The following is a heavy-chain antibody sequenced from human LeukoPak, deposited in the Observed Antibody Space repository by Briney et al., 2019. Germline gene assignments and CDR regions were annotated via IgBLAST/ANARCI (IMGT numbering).Heavy chain of an antibody. V-gene: IGHV1-2*06. CDR3: ARGADYYDSSTYYF. J-gene: IGHJ4*02. Sequence: ASVKVSCKSSGYSFTGYYIHWVRQVPGQGLEWMGRIKPSTGGTNYGQKFQDRVTMTRDTSISTAYLDLSSLRSDDTAVYYCARGADYYDSSTYYFWGQGTLVTVSS. D-gene: IGHD3-22*01. CDR1: GYSFTGYY. CDR2: IKPSTGGT.